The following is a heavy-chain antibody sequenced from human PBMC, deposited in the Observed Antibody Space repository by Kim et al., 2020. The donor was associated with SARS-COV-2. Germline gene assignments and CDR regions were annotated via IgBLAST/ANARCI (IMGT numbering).Heavy chain of an antibody. Sequence: SETLSLTCTVSAGSISTYFWSWIRHPPGKQQEWIGYISYSGSTNYNPSLKSRVTMSVDTSKNQFSLKLSSVTAADTAVYYCARGPTPYYFDSWGQGTLVT. CDR1: AGSISTYF. V-gene: IGHV4-59*08. CDR3: ARGPTPYYFDS. CDR2: ISYSGST. J-gene: IGHJ4*02. D-gene: IGHD2-15*01.